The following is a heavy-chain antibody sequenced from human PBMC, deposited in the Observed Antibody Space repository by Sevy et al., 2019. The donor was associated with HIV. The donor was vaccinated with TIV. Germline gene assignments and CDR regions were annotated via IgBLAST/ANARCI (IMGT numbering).Heavy chain of an antibody. CDR2: VSGSGGKR. V-gene: IGHV3-23*01. CDR1: GFTFINYG. CDR3: ARRGNYYGDAFDF. Sequence: GGSLRLSCAAFGFTFINYGMTWVRQAPGKGLEGGSSVSGSGGKRYNPDSVKGRFTISRDNSKNTRYLQMNSLRAEDTAVYYCARRGNYYGDAFDFWGQGTVVTVSS. D-gene: IGHD3-10*01. J-gene: IGHJ3*01.